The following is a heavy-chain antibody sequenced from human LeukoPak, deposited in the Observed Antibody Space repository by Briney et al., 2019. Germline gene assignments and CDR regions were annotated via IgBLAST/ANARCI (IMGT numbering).Heavy chain of an antibody. Sequence: ASETLSLTCAVSGYSITSGYFWGWLRHPPGKGLEWTASMYHSGSTYYKPSLKSRVTISVDTSKNQFSLKVSSVTAADTAVYYCARMCGGDCRGGFDYWGQGNLVTVSS. CDR1: GYSITSGYF. CDR2: MYHSGST. D-gene: IGHD2-21*01. V-gene: IGHV4-38-2*01. CDR3: ARMCGGDCRGGFDY. J-gene: IGHJ4*02.